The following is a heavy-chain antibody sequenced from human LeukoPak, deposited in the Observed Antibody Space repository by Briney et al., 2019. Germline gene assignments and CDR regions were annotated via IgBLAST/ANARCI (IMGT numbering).Heavy chain of an antibody. V-gene: IGHV3-11*01. CDR1: GFTFSDYY. J-gene: IGHJ4*02. Sequence: GGSLRLSCAASGFTFSDYYMSWIRQAPGKGLGWVSYISSSGSTIYYADSVKGRFTISRDNAKNSLYLQMNSLRAEDTAVYYCATLYDFWSGYLDYWGQGTLVTVSS. CDR3: ATLYDFWSGYLDY. D-gene: IGHD3-3*01. CDR2: ISSSGSTI.